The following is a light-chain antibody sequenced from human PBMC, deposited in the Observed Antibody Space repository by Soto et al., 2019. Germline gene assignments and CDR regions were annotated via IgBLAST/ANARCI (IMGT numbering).Light chain of an antibody. J-gene: IGLJ2*01. CDR1: SSDVGGYNY. CDR2: DVS. Sequence: QSALTQPASVSGSPGQSITISCTGTSSDVGGYNYVSWYQQHPGKAPKLMIYDVSNRPSGVSNRFSGSKYGNTASLTITGLQAEDEADYYCSSYTRSITLVFGGGTKLTGL. V-gene: IGLV2-14*01. CDR3: SSYTRSITLV.